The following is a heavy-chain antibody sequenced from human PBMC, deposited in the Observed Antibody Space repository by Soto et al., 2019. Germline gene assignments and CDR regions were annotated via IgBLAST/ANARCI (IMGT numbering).Heavy chain of an antibody. CDR3: ARGGIPPSGYGIAYAMDV. CDR1: GVSISGSRYY. D-gene: IGHD1-26*01. J-gene: IGHJ6*02. CDR2: IYYSGST. V-gene: IGHV4-39*01. Sequence: ETLSLPCTVSGVSISGSRYYWGWIRQPPGRGLEWIGNIYYSGSTYYTPALKSRVTLSVDTSKNQFSLNLNSVTAADTAVYYCARGGIPPSGYGIAYAMDVWGQGTTVTVSS.